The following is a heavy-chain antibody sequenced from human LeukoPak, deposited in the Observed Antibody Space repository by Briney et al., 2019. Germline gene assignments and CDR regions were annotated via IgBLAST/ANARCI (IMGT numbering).Heavy chain of an antibody. CDR1: GGSISSDY. V-gene: IGHV4-59*01. CDR2: IYDSGST. CDR3: ARESTVSLDY. J-gene: IGHJ4*02. D-gene: IGHD4-11*01. Sequence: NPSETLSLTCTVSGGSISSDYWTWIRQSPGKGLEWIGFIYDSGSTNYNPSLKSRVTMSIDTSKNQFSLRLSSVTAADTAVYYCARESTVSLDYWGQGTPVTVSS.